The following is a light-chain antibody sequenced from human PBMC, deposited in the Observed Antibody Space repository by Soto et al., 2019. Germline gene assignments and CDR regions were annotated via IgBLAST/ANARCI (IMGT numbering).Light chain of an antibody. CDR2: DAS. CDR1: QSISSW. V-gene: IGKV1-5*01. J-gene: IGKJ2*01. Sequence: DIQMTQSPSTLSASVGDRVTITCRASQSISSWLAWYQQKPGKAPKLLIYDASSLESGVPSRFSGSGAGTEFTFTISSLQPDDFATYYCQQYNSYSVWTFGQGTKLESK. CDR3: QQYNSYSVWT.